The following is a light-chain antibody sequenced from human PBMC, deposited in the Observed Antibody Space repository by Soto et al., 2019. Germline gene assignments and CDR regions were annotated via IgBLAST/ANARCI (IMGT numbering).Light chain of an antibody. J-gene: IGLJ1*01. Sequence: QSVLTQPPSASGSPGQSVTISCTGTSSDVGGYNYVSWYQHHPGKAPKLMVSEVSKRPSGVPDRFSGPKSGNTASLTVSGLQAEDEADYYCSSYAGNNNPYVFGTGTKVTVL. CDR2: EVS. CDR3: SSYAGNNNPYV. V-gene: IGLV2-8*01. CDR1: SSDVGGYNY.